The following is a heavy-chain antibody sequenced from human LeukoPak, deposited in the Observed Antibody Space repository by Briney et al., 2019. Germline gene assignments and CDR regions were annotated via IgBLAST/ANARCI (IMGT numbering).Heavy chain of an antibody. CDR2: ISSSGRTI. V-gene: IGHV3-48*03. D-gene: IGHD6-19*01. CDR3: ARDGWVDY. CDR1: GFTFSTYA. Sequence: GGSLRLSCAASGFTFSTYAMSWVRQAPGKGLEWVSYISSSGRTIFYADSVKGRFTISRDNAKNSLFLQMNSLRAEDTAVYYCARDGWVDYWGQGTLVTVSS. J-gene: IGHJ4*02.